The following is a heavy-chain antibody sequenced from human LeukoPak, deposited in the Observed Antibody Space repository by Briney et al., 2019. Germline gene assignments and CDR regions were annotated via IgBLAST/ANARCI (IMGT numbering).Heavy chain of an antibody. V-gene: IGHV3-66*01. CDR1: GGSISSYY. J-gene: IGHJ4*02. D-gene: IGHD6-19*01. CDR3: AREIVRVAGPKYYFDD. Sequence: ETLSLTCTVSGGSISSYYWSWVRQAPGKGLEWVSVIYSGGSTYYADSVKDRFTISRDNSKNTVYLQLNSLRAEDTAVYYCAREIVRVAGPKYYFDDWGQGTLVTVSS. CDR2: IYSGGST.